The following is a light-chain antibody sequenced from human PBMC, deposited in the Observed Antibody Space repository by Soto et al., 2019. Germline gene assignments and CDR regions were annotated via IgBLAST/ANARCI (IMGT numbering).Light chain of an antibody. Sequence: DIQMTQSPSSLSASVGDRVTIACQASQGISNYLNWYQQKPGKAPKLLIYDASNLETGVPSRFSGSGSGTDFTLTISSLQPEDFATYYCQQSYSTPITFGQGTRLEIK. CDR3: QQSYSTPIT. CDR2: DAS. V-gene: IGKV1-39*01. CDR1: QGISNY. J-gene: IGKJ5*01.